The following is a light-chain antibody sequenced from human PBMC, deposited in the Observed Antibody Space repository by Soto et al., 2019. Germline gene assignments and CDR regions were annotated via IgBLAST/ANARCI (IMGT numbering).Light chain of an antibody. CDR1: QSVGSK. J-gene: IGKJ1*01. V-gene: IGKV3-15*01. Sequence: EIVMTQSPATLPVSPGDRATLSCTASQSVGSKLAWYQHKPGQAPRLLIYGASTRATGIPARFSGSGSGTEFTLTISSLQSEDFTVYYCQQYNNWPWTFGQGTKVDIK. CDR2: GAS. CDR3: QQYNNWPWT.